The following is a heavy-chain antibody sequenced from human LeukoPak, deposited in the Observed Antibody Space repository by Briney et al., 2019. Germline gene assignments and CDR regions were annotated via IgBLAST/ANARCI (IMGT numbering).Heavy chain of an antibody. CDR2: IYYSGST. CDR1: GGSISSHY. V-gene: IGHV4-59*11. J-gene: IGHJ3*02. D-gene: IGHD3-16*01. CDR3: ARVPRFLDDYDAFDI. Sequence: SETLSLTCTVSGGSISSHYWSWIRQPPGKGLEWIGYIYYSGSTNYNPSLKSRVTISVDTSKNQFSLKLSSVTAADTAVYYCARVPRFLDDYDAFDIWGQGTMVTVSS.